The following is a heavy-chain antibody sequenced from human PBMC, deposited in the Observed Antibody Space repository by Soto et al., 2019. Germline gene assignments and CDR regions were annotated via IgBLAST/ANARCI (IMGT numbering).Heavy chain of an antibody. Sequence: QMQLQESGPGLVKPSGTLSLTCGVSGGSVSNNNWWSWVRQPPGKGLEWIGEIHSSGRTNYNPSLKSRLTILVDKASNQLSVSLNTVTAADTTVYLCVGQWLTGYGAFDTWGPGTLVTVSS. CDR2: IHSSGRT. CDR3: VGQWLTGYGAFDT. V-gene: IGHV4-4*02. CDR1: GGSVSNNNW. J-gene: IGHJ5*02. D-gene: IGHD3-9*01.